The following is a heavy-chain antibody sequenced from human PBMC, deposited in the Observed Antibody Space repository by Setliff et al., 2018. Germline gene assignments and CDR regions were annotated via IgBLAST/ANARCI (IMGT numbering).Heavy chain of an antibody. Sequence: SVKVSCKASGGTFSNYGVSWVRQAPGQGLEWMGGTIPLFGTTNYAQRFQGRVTITTDESTSTAYMELSSLRSEDTAVYYCARERGDIVTTTSYYYYLDVWGKGTTVTVSS. D-gene: IGHD5-12*01. J-gene: IGHJ6*03. CDR2: TIPLFGTT. CDR3: ARERGDIVTTTSYYYYLDV. V-gene: IGHV1-69*05. CDR1: GGTFSNYG.